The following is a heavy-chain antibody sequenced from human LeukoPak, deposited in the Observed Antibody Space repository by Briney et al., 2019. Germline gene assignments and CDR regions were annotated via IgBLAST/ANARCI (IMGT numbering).Heavy chain of an antibody. D-gene: IGHD6-19*01. J-gene: IGHJ6*03. CDR2: ISAYNGNT. CDR3: ARDVRAVYYYYMDV. CDR1: GYTFTSYG. V-gene: IGHV1-18*01. Sequence: ASVKVSCKAPGYTFTSYGISWVRQAPGQGLEWMGWISAYNGNTNYAQKLQGRVTMTTDTSTSTAYMELRSLRSDDTAVYYCARDVRAVYYYYMDVWGKGTTVTISS.